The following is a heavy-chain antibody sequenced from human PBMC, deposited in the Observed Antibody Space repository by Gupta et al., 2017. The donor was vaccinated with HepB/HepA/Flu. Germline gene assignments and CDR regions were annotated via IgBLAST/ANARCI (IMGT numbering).Heavy chain of an antibody. CDR1: GGTFRTHA. D-gene: IGHD3-3*01. Sequence: QVQLVQSGAEVQKPGSSVKVSCKASGGTFRTHAISWVRQAPGQGLEWMGGIIHMFGKAKKGQRFQGTVNITEDEATSKADMELSKRRYEDTALYFCLAWTGVANNNFWRGPWELWGQGTLGTVS. CDR2: IIHMFGKA. CDR3: LAWTGVANNNFWRGPWEL. J-gene: IGHJ4*01. V-gene: IGHV1-69*01.